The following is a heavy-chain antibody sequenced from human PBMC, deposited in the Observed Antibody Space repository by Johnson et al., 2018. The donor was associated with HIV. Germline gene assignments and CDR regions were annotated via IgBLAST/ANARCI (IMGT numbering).Heavy chain of an antibody. J-gene: IGHJ3*02. Sequence: QVQLVESGGGLVKPGGSLRLSCAASGFIFSDYYMSWIRQAPGKGLEWVSYISSSGNPIYYAVSVKGRFTISRDNAKNSLYLQMNSLRAEDTAVYYCARDWVIGDAFDIWGQGTMVTVSS. D-gene: IGHD2-21*01. CDR2: ISSSGNPI. CDR1: GFIFSDYY. CDR3: ARDWVIGDAFDI. V-gene: IGHV3-11*04.